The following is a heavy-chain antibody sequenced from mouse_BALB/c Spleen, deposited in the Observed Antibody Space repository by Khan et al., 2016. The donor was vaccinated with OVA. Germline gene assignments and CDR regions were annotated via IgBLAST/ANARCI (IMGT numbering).Heavy chain of an antibody. CDR1: GFSLTSYG. CDR3: ARRGYYYGRGAWFPY. Sequence: VQLQESGPGLVQPSQSLSITCTVSGFSLTSYGVHWVRQSPGKGLEWLGVIWSGGNTDYNAAFISRLSISKDNSKSQVFFKMNSLQANDTAIYYCARRGYYYGRGAWFPYWGQGTLVTVSA. D-gene: IGHD1-1*01. J-gene: IGHJ3*01. V-gene: IGHV2-2*02. CDR2: IWSGGNT.